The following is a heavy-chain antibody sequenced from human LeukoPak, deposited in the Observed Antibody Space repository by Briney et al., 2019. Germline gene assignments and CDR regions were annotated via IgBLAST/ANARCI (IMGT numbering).Heavy chain of an antibody. CDR3: ARKAGIAAAEDYYMDV. J-gene: IGHJ6*03. V-gene: IGHV4-39*07. CDR1: GGSISSSSYY. CDR2: IYYSGST. Sequence: SETLSLTCSVSGGSISSSSYYWGWLRQPPGKGLEWIGYIYYSGSTYYIPSLKSRVTISVDTSKNRFSLKLTSVTAADTAVYYCARKAGIAAAEDYYMDVWGKGTAVTVSS. D-gene: IGHD6-13*01.